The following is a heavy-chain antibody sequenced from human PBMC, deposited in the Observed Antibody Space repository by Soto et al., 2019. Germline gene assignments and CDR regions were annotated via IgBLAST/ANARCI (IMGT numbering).Heavy chain of an antibody. D-gene: IGHD5-12*01. Sequence: GASVKVSCKASGGTFSSYAISWVRQAPGQGLEWMGGIIPIFGTANYAQKFQGRVTITADESTSTAYMGLSSLRSEDTAVYYCARVIVATIPTIYWFDPWGQGTQVTVSS. CDR3: ARVIVATIPTIYWFDP. J-gene: IGHJ5*02. V-gene: IGHV1-69*13. CDR2: IIPIFGTA. CDR1: GGTFSSYA.